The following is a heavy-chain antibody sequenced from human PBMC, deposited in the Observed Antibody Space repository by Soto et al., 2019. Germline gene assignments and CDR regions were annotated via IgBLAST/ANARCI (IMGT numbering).Heavy chain of an antibody. D-gene: IGHD3-22*01. J-gene: IGHJ4*02. CDR3: AKAPERHITLAVVTHWLDY. V-gene: IGHV3-23*01. CDR2: VSGGGGTT. Sequence: EVQLLESGGGWVKPGGSLRLSCAASGFTFSNHAMSWVRQAPGKGLEWVSTVSGGGGTTYYADSVKGRCTISRDNSKNTLYLEVNSLRAEDTAVYYCAKAPERHITLAVVTHWLDYWGQGTLVTVSS. CDR1: GFTFSNHA.